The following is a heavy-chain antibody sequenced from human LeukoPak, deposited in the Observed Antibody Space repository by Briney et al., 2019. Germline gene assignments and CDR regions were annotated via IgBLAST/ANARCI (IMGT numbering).Heavy chain of an antibody. D-gene: IGHD2-8*01. CDR3: ARLLGYCTSGVCYTGYDAFDI. CDR1: GGSISSGSYY. J-gene: IGHJ3*02. CDR2: IYTSGST. V-gene: IGHV4-61*02. Sequence: SQTLSLTCTVSGGSISSGSYYWSWIRQPAGKGLEWIGRIYTSGSTNYNPSLKSRVTISVDTSKNQFSLKLSSVTAADTAVYYCARLLGYCTSGVCYTGYDAFDIWGQGTMVTVSS.